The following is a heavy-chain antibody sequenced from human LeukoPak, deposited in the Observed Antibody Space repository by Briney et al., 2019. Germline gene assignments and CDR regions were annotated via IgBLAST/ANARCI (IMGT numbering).Heavy chain of an antibody. CDR1: GFVFSGHW. J-gene: IGHJ3*02. CDR3: ARDGGQNAFDI. CDR2: INSDGTSS. V-gene: IGHV3-74*03. Sequence: AGGSLRLSCADSGFVFSGHWMHWVRQAPGKGLVWVSRINSDGTSSTYADSVKGRFSISRDNAKHKVYLEMSGLRDEDTAVYYCARDGGQNAFDIWGQGTMVIVSS. D-gene: IGHD3-16*01.